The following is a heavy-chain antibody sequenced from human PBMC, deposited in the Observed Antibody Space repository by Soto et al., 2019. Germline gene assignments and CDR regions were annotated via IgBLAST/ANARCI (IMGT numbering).Heavy chain of an antibody. CDR1: GFTVSSNY. CDR2: IYSGGST. CDR3: ARGYYYDILTGYYDY. V-gene: IGHV3-53*04. Sequence: GGSLRLSCAASGFTVSSNYMSWVRQAPGKGLEWVSVIYSGGSTYYADSVKGRFTISRHNSKNTLYLQMNSLRVEDTAVYYCARGYYYDILTGYYDYWSQGTLVTVSS. J-gene: IGHJ4*02. D-gene: IGHD3-9*01.